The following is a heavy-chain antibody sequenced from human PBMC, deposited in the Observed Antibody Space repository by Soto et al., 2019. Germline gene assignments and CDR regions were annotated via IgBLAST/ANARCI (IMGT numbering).Heavy chain of an antibody. CDR2: ISSSSSYI. CDR3: AREITIFGVANRFGMDV. Sequence: PGGSLRLSCAASGFTFSSYSMNRVRQAPGKGLEWVSSISSSSSYIYYADSVKGRFTISRDNAKNSLYLQMNSLRAEDTAVYYCAREITIFGVANRFGMDVWGQGTTVTVSS. CDR1: GFTFSSYS. D-gene: IGHD3-3*01. J-gene: IGHJ6*02. V-gene: IGHV3-21*01.